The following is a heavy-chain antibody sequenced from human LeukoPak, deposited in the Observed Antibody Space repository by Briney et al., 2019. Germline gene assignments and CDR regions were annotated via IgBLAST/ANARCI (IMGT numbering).Heavy chain of an antibody. D-gene: IGHD5-18*01. CDR2: IYRSGST. Sequence: SETLSLTCTVSGYSIGSGYYWGWIRQPPGEGLEWIGSIYRSGSTYYNPSLKSRVTISVDTSKNQFSLKLSSVTAADTAVYYCASSTASSYYYYYMDVWGKGTTVTVSS. V-gene: IGHV4-38-2*02. CDR1: GYSIGSGYY. CDR3: ASSTASSYYYYYMDV. J-gene: IGHJ6*03.